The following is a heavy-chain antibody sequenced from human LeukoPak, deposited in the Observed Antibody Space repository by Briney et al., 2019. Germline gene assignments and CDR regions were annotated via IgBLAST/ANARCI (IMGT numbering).Heavy chain of an antibody. D-gene: IGHD5-24*01. CDR2: ITGTGDTT. Sequence: GGSLRLSCAASGFTFRSYAMSWVRQAPGKGLEWVSGITGTGDTTYYAESVKGRFTISRDNFKNTLYLQINSLRAEDTAVYYCAKSGYNRFDYWGQGTLVTVSS. CDR1: GFTFRSYA. V-gene: IGHV3-23*01. J-gene: IGHJ4*02. CDR3: AKSGYNRFDY.